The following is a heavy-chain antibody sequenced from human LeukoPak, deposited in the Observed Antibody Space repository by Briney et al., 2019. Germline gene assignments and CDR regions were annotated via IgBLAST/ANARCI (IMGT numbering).Heavy chain of an antibody. Sequence: SETLSLTCTVSVGSISSYWSWIRQPPGKGLEWIGYIYYGGTTNYNPSLRSRVTISVDTSKNQFSLKLRSVTAADTAVYYCASGGSYHDYWGQGTLVTVSS. D-gene: IGHD1-26*01. CDR3: ASGGSYHDY. J-gene: IGHJ4*02. CDR1: VGSISSY. V-gene: IGHV4-59*01. CDR2: IYYGGTT.